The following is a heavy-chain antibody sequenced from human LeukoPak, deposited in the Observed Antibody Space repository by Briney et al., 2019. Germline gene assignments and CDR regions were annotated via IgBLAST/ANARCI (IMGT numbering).Heavy chain of an antibody. CDR2: ITDSGGDT. Sequence: GGSLRLSCAASGFTFSSYAMSWVRQAPGKGLEWVSAITDSGGDTYHADSVKGQFTISRDNSKNTLYKQMNSLRAEDTAVYYCAKDQPGGDSLPFDYWGQGTLVTVSS. CDR1: GFTFSSYA. V-gene: IGHV3-23*01. D-gene: IGHD4-23*01. J-gene: IGHJ4*02. CDR3: AKDQPGGDSLPFDY.